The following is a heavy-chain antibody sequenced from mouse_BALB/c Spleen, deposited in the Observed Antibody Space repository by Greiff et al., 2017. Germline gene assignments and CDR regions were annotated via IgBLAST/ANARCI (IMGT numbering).Heavy chain of an antibody. J-gene: IGHJ4*01. CDR2: INPSSGYT. V-gene: IGHV1-4*01. CDR3: APYYGNYGDAMDY. CDR1: GYTFTSYT. D-gene: IGHD2-10*01. Sequence: VQLQQSGAELARPGASVKMSCKASGYTFTSYTMHWVKQRPGQGLEWIGYINPSSGYTNYNQKFKDKATLTADKSSSTASMQLSSLTSEDSAVYYCAPYYGNYGDAMDYWGQGTSVTVSS.